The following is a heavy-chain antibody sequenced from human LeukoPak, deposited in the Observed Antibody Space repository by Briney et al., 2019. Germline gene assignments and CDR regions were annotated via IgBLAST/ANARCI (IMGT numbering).Heavy chain of an antibody. CDR2: INEDGSKK. CDR3: ARDRRVPHGSVYYYGMDV. V-gene: IGHV3-7*03. CDR1: GFAFSDYW. J-gene: IGHJ6*02. Sequence: PGGSLRLSCAASGFAFSDYWMSWVRQAPGKGLEWVANINEDGSKKHYLDSAEGRFTISRDNSKNTLYLQMNSLRAEDTAVYYCARDRRVPHGSVYYYGMDVWGQGTTVTVSS.